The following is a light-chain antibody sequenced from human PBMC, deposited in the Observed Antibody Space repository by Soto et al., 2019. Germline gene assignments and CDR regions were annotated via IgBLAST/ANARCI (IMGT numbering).Light chain of an antibody. CDR2: AAS. CDR1: QSIGAY. V-gene: IGKV1-39*01. CDR3: QQSYNAPRT. Sequence: DVQMTQSPSSLSASVGDRVTITCRASQSIGAYLNWLQHKPGKAPKVLIYAASRLQTGVPSRFSGSGSGTDFTLTISGLQLEDFATYYCQQSYNAPRTFGRGTKLEIK. J-gene: IGKJ2*01.